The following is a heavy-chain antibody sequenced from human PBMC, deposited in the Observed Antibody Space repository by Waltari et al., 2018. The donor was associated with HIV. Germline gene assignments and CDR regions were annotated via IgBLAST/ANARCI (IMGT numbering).Heavy chain of an antibody. CDR2: ISGSGSST. CDR3: AKVPQYISSSIYYYGMDV. V-gene: IGHV3-23*01. J-gene: IGHJ6*02. Sequence: EVQLLESGGGLVQPGGSLRLSCAASGFTFSTNAPSWVRQAPGKGLEWVSSISGSGSSTYYADSIEGRFTISRDNSKNTLYLQMNSLRAEDTAAYYCAKVPQYISSSIYYYGMDVWGQGTTVTVSS. D-gene: IGHD6-6*01. CDR1: GFTFSTNA.